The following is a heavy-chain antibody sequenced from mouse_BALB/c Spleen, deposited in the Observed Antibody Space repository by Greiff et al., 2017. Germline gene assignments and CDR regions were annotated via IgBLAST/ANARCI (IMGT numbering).Heavy chain of an antibody. CDR1: GFAFSSYD. J-gene: IGHJ2*01. CDR2: ISSGGGST. Sequence: EVMLVESGGGLVKPGGSLKLSCAASGFAFSSYDMSWVRQTPEKRLEWVAYISSGGGSTYYPDTVKGRFTISRDNAKNTLYLQMSSLKSEDTAMYYCARHGTGFDYWGQGTTLTVSS. D-gene: IGHD4-1*01. V-gene: IGHV5-12-1*01. CDR3: ARHGTGFDY.